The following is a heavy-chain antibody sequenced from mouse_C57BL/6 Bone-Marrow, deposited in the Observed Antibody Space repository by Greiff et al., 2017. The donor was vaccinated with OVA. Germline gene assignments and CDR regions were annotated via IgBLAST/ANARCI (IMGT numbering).Heavy chain of an antibody. CDR3: ARFTTVVGYFDY. Sequence: EVKLVESGPVLVKPGASVKMSCKASGYTFTDYYMNWVKQSHGKSLEWIGVINPYNGGTSYNQKFKGKATLTVDKSSSTAYMELNSLTSEDSAVYYCARFTTVVGYFDYWGQGTTLTVSS. J-gene: IGHJ2*01. CDR2: INPYNGGT. V-gene: IGHV1-19*01. CDR1: GYTFTDYY. D-gene: IGHD1-1*01.